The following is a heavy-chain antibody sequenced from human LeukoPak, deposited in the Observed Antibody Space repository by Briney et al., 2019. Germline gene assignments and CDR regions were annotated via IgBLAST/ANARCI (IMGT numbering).Heavy chain of an antibody. Sequence: SETLSLTCTVSGGSISSYYWSWIRQPAGKGLEWIGRIYTSGSTNYNPSLKSRVTMSVDTSKNQFSLKLSSVTAADTAVCYCARCGASSSWPYYYYYYMDVWGKGTTVTVSS. CDR2: IYTSGST. CDR3: ARCGASSSWPYYYYYYMDV. D-gene: IGHD6-13*01. V-gene: IGHV4-4*07. CDR1: GGSISSYY. J-gene: IGHJ6*03.